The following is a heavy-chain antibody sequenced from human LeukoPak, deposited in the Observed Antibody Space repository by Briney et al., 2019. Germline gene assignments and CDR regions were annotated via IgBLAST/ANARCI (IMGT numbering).Heavy chain of an antibody. CDR2: IYYSGST. J-gene: IGHJ4*02. V-gene: IGHV4-59*01. CDR1: GGSISSYY. D-gene: IGHD5-24*01. CDR3: ARVGRDGWTRGVWYFDY. Sequence: TASETLSLTCTVSGGSISSYYWSWIRQPPGKGLEWIGYIYYSGSTNYNPSLKSRVTISVDTSKNQFSLKLSSVTAADTAVYYCARVGRDGWTRGVWYFDYWGQGTLVTVSS.